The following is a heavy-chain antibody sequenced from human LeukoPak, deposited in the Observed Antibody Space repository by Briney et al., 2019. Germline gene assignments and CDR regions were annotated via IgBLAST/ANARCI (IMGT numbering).Heavy chain of an antibody. J-gene: IGHJ4*02. CDR1: GGSISSYY. CDR2: IYYSGST. CDR3: ARTAPIAAAGTMDDY. Sequence: PSETLSLTCTVSGGSISSYYWSWIRQPPGKGLEWIGYIYYSGSTNYNPSLKSRVTISVDRSKNQFSLKLSSVTAADTAVYYCARTAPIAAAGTMDDYWGQGTLVTVSS. V-gene: IGHV4-59*12. D-gene: IGHD6-13*01.